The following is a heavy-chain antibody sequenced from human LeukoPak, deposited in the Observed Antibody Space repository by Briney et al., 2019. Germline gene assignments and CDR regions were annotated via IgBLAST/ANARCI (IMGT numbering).Heavy chain of an antibody. V-gene: IGHV4-34*01. D-gene: IGHD2-2*01. Sequence: PSETLSLTCAVYGGSFSGYYWSWIRQPPGKGLEWIGEINHSGSTNYNPSLKSRVTISLDISKNQFSLKLSSVTAADTAVYYCARGPPAKPGTGYYYGMDVWGQGTTVTVFS. CDR2: INHSGST. J-gene: IGHJ6*02. CDR3: ARGPPAKPGTGYYYGMDV. CDR1: GGSFSGYY.